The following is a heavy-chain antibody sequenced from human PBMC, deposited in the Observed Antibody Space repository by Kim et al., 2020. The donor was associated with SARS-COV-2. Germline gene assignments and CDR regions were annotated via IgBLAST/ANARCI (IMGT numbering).Heavy chain of an antibody. CDR2: ISYDGSNK. J-gene: IGHJ4*01. Sequence: GGSLRLSCAASGFTFSSYGMHWVRQAPGKGLEWVAVISYDGSNKYYADSVKGRFTISRDNSKNTLYLQMNSLRAEDTAVYYCAKSRVDCSGGSCYHDFD. D-gene: IGHD2-15*01. CDR1: GFTFSSYG. V-gene: IGHV3-30*18. CDR3: AKSRVDCSGGSCYHDFD.